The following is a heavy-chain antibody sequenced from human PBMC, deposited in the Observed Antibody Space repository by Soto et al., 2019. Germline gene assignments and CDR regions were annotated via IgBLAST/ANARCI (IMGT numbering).Heavy chain of an antibody. CDR3: AADQFYYDSSNYDSFDH. CDR1: GFTLTSST. D-gene: IGHD3-22*01. V-gene: IGHV1-58*01. J-gene: IGHJ4*02. CDR2: IAASSGDT. Sequence: VKVSCKASGFTLTSSTVHWVRQARGQRLEWIGWIAASSGDTHYAQRFQERVTSNRNMSTGTVELRLSSLRAEATALYSCAADQFYYDSSNYDSFDHWGQGTQVTVSS.